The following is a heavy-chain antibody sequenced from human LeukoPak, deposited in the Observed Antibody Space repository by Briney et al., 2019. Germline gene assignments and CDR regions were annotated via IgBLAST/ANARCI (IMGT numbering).Heavy chain of an antibody. J-gene: IGHJ4*02. D-gene: IGHD4-23*01. CDR3: ARDSVTGRGIL. Sequence: SETLSLTCTVSGGSISRGSYYWSWIRQPAGKGLEWIGRIYTSGSTNYNPSLKSRVTMSVDTSKNQFSLKLSSVTAADTAVYYCARDSVTGRGILWGQGTLVTVSS. CDR2: IYTSGST. V-gene: IGHV4-61*02. CDR1: GGSISRGSYY.